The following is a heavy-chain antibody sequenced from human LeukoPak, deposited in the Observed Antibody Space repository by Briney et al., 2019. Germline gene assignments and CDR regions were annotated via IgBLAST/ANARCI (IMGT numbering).Heavy chain of an antibody. V-gene: IGHV3-7*01. D-gene: IGHD3/OR15-3a*01. CDR1: GFTFSSYW. CDR2: INQDGSEK. Sequence: PGGSLRLSCAASGFTFSSYWMSWVRQAPGKGLEWVANINQDGSEKYYVDSVKGRFTISRDNAKNSLYLQMNSLTAEDTAVYYCARNYRTGETYYQPGAYWGQGTLVTVSS. J-gene: IGHJ4*02. CDR3: ARNYRTGETYYQPGAY.